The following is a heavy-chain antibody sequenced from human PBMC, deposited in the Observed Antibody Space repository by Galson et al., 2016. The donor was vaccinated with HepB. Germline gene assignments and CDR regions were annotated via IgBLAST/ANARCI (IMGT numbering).Heavy chain of an antibody. J-gene: IGHJ6*04. CDR3: ARDVSYYALDV. V-gene: IGHV3-33*08. Sequence: SLRLSCADSRFTFSTYCVKWVRQAPGKGLEWVAGIFYDGSRQFYRDAVKGRFTISRDDSKSTVYLQMNSLRGEDTAVYYCARDVSYYALDVWGKGTTVSVSS. CDR1: RFTFSTYC. CDR2: IFYDGSRQ.